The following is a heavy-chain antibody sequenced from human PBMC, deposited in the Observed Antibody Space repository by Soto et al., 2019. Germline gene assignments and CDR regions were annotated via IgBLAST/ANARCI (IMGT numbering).Heavy chain of an antibody. CDR2: IIPIFGTA. CDR1: GGTFSSYA. J-gene: IGHJ6*02. Sequence: GASVKVSCKASGGTFSSYAISWVRQAPGQGLEWMGGIIPIFGTANYAQKFQGRVTITADESTSTAYMELSSLRSEDTAVYYCARDSVDIVPYGDYYYGMDVWGQGTTVTVSS. CDR3: ARDSVDIVPYGDYYYGMDV. D-gene: IGHD5-12*01. V-gene: IGHV1-69*13.